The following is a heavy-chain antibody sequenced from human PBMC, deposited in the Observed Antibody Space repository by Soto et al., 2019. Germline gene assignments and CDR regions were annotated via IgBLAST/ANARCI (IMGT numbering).Heavy chain of an antibody. CDR3: ARGDYDILTGDFKSFYGMDV. CDR1: GYSFTSYW. J-gene: IGHJ6*02. CDR2: IYPGDSDT. Sequence: GESLKISCKGSGYSFTSYWIGWVRQMPGKGLEWMGIIYPGDSDTRYSPSFQGQVTISADKSIRTAYLQWSSLKASDTAIYNCARGDYDILTGDFKSFYGMDVWGQGTTVTVSS. V-gene: IGHV5-51*01. D-gene: IGHD3-9*01.